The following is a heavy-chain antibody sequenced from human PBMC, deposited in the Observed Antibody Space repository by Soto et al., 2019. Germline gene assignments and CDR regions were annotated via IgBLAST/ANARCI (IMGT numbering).Heavy chain of an antibody. D-gene: IGHD3-16*01. CDR1: GYTFTSLD. J-gene: IGHJ3*02. CDR2: MNPNSGNT. Sequence: GASVKVSCKASGYTFTSLDINWVRQATGQGLEWMGWMNPNSGNTGYAQKFQGRVTMTRNTSISTAYMELSSLRSEDTAVYYCASWGYDYIWGSYAFDIWGQGTMVTVSS. V-gene: IGHV1-8*01. CDR3: ASWGYDYIWGSYAFDI.